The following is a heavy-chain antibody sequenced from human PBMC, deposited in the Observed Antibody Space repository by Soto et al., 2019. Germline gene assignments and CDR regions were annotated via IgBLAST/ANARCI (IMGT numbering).Heavy chain of an antibody. D-gene: IGHD6-13*01. CDR1: GYTFTSYA. V-gene: IGHV1-3*01. CDR2: INAGNGNT. Sequence: GASVKVSCKASGYTFTSYAMHWVRQAPGQRLEWMGWINAGNGNTKYSQKFQGRVTITRDTSASTAYMELSSLRSEDTAVYYCAIRAAAGISNYFDYWGQGTLVTVSS. J-gene: IGHJ4*02. CDR3: AIRAAAGISNYFDY.